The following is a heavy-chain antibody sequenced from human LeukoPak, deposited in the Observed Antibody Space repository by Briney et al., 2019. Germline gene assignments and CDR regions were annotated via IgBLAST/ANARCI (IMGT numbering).Heavy chain of an antibody. J-gene: IGHJ6*03. Sequence: PGGSLRLSCATSAFTFRSYGMHWVRQAPDKGLEWVAFIRYDGSNKYYADSVKGRFTISRDNSKNTLFLQMNSLRAEDTAVYYCAKRRGLELLYYYYMDVWGKGTTVTVSS. V-gene: IGHV3-30*02. CDR1: AFTFRSYG. CDR2: IRYDGSNK. D-gene: IGHD1-7*01. CDR3: AKRRGLELLYYYYMDV.